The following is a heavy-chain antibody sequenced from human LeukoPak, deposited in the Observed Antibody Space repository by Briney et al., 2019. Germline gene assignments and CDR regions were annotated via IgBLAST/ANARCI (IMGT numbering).Heavy chain of an antibody. CDR1: GYTFTSYD. CDR2: MNPNRGDT. J-gene: IGHJ4*02. D-gene: IGHD4-23*01. V-gene: IGHV1-8*01. Sequence: ASVKVSCKASGYTFTSYDIHWVRQATGQGLEWMGRMNPNRGDTDYAQKFQGRVTMTRDTSISTAYMELSSLRSDDTAVYYCARDYGGNPYYFDYWGQGTLVTVSS. CDR3: ARDYGGNPYYFDY.